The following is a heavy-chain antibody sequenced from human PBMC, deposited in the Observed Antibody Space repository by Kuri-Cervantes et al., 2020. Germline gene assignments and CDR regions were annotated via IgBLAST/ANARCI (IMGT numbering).Heavy chain of an antibody. CDR3: ARDILAAAGTS. D-gene: IGHD6-13*01. CDR1: GFTFSSYG. J-gene: IGHJ4*02. Sequence: GESLKISCAASGFTFSSYGMHWVRQAPGKGLEWVAVIWYDGSNKYYADSVKGRFTISGDNSKNTLYLQMNSLRAEDTAVYYCARDILAAAGTSWGQGTLVTVSS. V-gene: IGHV3-33*01. CDR2: IWYDGSNK.